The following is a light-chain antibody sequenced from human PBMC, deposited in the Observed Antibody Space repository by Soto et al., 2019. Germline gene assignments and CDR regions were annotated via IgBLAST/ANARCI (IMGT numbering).Light chain of an antibody. CDR2: GAA. CDR1: QSVSSY. J-gene: IGKJ5*01. Sequence: EIVLTQSPATLSLSPGERATLSCRASQSVSSYLAWYQQKPGQPLRLLMYGAATWASGIPVRFSGSGSGTDFTLTISSLEPDDFAVYYCQLRTTFGQGTRLEIK. CDR3: QLRTT. V-gene: IGKV3-11*01.